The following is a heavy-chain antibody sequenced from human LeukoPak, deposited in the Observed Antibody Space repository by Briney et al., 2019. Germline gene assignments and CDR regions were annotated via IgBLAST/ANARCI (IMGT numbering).Heavy chain of an antibody. CDR2: IYTSGST. J-gene: IGHJ3*02. CDR1: GGSISSGSYY. Sequence: SETLSLTCTVSGGSISSGSYYWSWIRQPAGKGLEWIGRIYTSGSTNYNPSLKSRVTISVDTSKNQFSLKLSSVTAADTAVYYCARECQVLLCSARAFDIWGQGTMVTVSS. CDR3: ARECQVLLCSARAFDI. V-gene: IGHV4-61*02. D-gene: IGHD3-10*01.